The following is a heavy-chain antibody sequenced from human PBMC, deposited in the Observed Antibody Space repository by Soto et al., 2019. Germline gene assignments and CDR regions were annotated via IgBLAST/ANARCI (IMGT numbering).Heavy chain of an antibody. Sequence: QVQLQQWGAGLLKPSETLSLTCAVYGASFSGYYWNWIRQLPGKGPEWIGEINHGGTTSYNPSLKSRVTISVDRSKNQFSLQLSSVTAADTAVYYCATLPITSFGAIWGYGFDRWGQGTLVTVSS. CDR3: ATLPITSFGAIWGYGFDR. CDR1: GASFSGYY. J-gene: IGHJ5*02. CDR2: INHGGTT. D-gene: IGHD3-3*01. V-gene: IGHV4-34*01.